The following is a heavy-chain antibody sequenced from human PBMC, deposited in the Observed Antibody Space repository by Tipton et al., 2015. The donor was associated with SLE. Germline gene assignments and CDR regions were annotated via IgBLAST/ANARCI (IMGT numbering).Heavy chain of an antibody. CDR1: GASIGSYY. V-gene: IGHV4-34*01. J-gene: IGHJ4*02. Sequence: TLSLTCTVSGASIGSYYWSWIRQPPGKGLEWIGEINHSGRTNYNPSLKSRVTISVDTSKNQFSLKLSSVTAADTAVYYCARGLDNTIFGVATPGYWGQGTLVTVSS. CDR2: INHSGRT. CDR3: ARGLDNTIFGVATPGY. D-gene: IGHD3-3*01.